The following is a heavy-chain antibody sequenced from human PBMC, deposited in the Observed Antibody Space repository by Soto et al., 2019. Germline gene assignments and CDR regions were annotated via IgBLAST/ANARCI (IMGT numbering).Heavy chain of an antibody. CDR3: ASRCGGDCRRRALGLRDLGNFDI. CDR2: IYYSGST. D-gene: IGHD2-21*02. CDR1: GGSISSSSYY. J-gene: IGHJ3*02. Sequence: QLQLQESGPGLVKPSETLSLTCTVSGGSISSSSYYWGWIRQPPGKGLEWIGSIYYSGSTYYNPSLKSRVTISVDTSKNPFSLKLSSVTAADTAVYYCASRCGGDCRRRALGLRDLGNFDIWGQGTMVTVSS. V-gene: IGHV4-39*01.